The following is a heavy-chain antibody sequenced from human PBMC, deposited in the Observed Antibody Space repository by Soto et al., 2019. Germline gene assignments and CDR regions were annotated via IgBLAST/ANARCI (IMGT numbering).Heavy chain of an antibody. CDR3: ARDAYSGSRNWFDP. J-gene: IGHJ5*02. Sequence: GSLRLSCAASGFTFSGYSMNWVRQAPGKGLEWVSSISSSSSYIYYADSVKGRFTISRDNAKKSLYLQMNSLRAEDTAVYYCARDAYSGSRNWFDPWGQGTLVTVSS. D-gene: IGHD1-26*01. V-gene: IGHV3-21*01. CDR1: GFTFSGYS. CDR2: ISSSSSYI.